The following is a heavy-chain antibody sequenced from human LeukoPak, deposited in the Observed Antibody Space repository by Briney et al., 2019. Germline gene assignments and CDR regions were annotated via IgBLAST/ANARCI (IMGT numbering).Heavy chain of an antibody. CDR3: ARGRGDYGVDYFDY. V-gene: IGHV4-34*01. CDR2: INHSGST. D-gene: IGHD4-17*01. Sequence: PSETLSLTCAVYGGSFSGYYWSWIRQPPGKGLEWIGEINHSGSTNYNPSLKSRVTISVDTSKNQFSLKLSSVTAADTAVYHCARGRGDYGVDYFDYWGQGTLVTVSS. CDR1: GGSFSGYY. J-gene: IGHJ4*02.